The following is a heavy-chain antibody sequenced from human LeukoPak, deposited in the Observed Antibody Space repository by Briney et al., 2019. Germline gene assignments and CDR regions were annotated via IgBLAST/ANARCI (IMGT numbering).Heavy chain of an antibody. CDR3: ARGRCSGYGSGSYYMCFGYYYYMDV. V-gene: IGHV4-39*07. CDR2: IYYSGST. D-gene: IGHD3-10*01. CDR1: GGSISSSSYY. Sequence: PSETLSLTCTVSGGSISSSSYYWGWIRQPPGKGLEWIGSIYYSGSTFYNPSLKSRVTISVDTSKNQFSLKLSSVTAADTAVYYCARGRCSGYGSGSYYMCFGYYYYMDVWGKGTTVTVSS. J-gene: IGHJ6*03.